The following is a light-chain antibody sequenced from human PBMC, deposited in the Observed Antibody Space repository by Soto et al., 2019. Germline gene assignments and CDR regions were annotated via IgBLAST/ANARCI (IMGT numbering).Light chain of an antibody. CDR3: YSYAGENLYV. Sequence: QSALTQPASVSASPGQSITIPCTGTSSDVGSYNLVSWFQQHPGKVPKLLIYEGTKRPSGLSDRFSGSKSGTTASLTISGLQAEDEAHYYCYSYAGENLYVFGTGNKVTVL. V-gene: IGLV2-23*01. CDR2: EGT. J-gene: IGLJ1*01. CDR1: SSDVGSYNL.